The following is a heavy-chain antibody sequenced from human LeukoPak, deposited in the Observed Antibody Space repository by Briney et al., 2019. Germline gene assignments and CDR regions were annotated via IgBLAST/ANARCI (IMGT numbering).Heavy chain of an antibody. Sequence: GRSLRLSCAASGFTFSSYTMNWIRQASGKGLEWVSYIISLTSTRSYADSVMGRFTISRDNDKNSLYLEMNSLRHEDTAVYYCARDKDYAFDIWGQGTIVTVSS. D-gene: IGHD3-16*01. CDR1: GFTFSSYT. CDR3: ARDKDYAFDI. J-gene: IGHJ3*02. V-gene: IGHV3-48*02. CDR2: IISLTSTR.